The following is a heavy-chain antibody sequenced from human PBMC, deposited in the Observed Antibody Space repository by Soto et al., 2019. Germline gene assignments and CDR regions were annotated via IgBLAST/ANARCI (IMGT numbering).Heavy chain of an antibody. CDR2: INSDGSST. CDR1: GFTFSSYW. V-gene: IGHV3-74*01. D-gene: IGHD1-7*01. CDR3: ARDLNWNYATGWGDV. Sequence: EVQLVESGGGLVQPGGSLRLSCAASGFTFSSYWLHWVRQAPGKGLVWVSRINSDGSSTSYAASVKGRFTISRDNAKNTLYLQMNSLRAEDTAVYYCARDLNWNYATGWGDVWGQGTTVTVSS. J-gene: IGHJ6*02.